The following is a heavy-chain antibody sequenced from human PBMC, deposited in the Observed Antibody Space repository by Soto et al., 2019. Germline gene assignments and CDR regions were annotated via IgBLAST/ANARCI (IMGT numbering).Heavy chain of an antibody. Sequence: GGSLRLSCAASGFTFSSYAMSWVRQAPGKGLEWVSAISGSGGSTYYADSVKGRFTISRDNSKNTLYLQMNSLRAEDTAVYYCAKDKRTAGYSSGWYRRAFAYWGQGTLVTVYS. V-gene: IGHV3-23*01. D-gene: IGHD6-19*01. CDR1: GFTFSSYA. J-gene: IGHJ4*02. CDR3: AKDKRTAGYSSGWYRRAFAY. CDR2: ISGSGGST.